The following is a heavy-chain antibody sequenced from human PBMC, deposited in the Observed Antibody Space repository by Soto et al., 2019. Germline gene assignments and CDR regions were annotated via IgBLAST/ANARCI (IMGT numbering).Heavy chain of an antibody. J-gene: IGHJ4*02. CDR2: ISSSSSYI. CDR3: ARGSGWQLAKHFAY. V-gene: IGHV3-21*01. CDR1: GFTFSTYA. Sequence: EVQLLESGGGLVQPGGSLRLSCAASGFTFSTYAMSWFRQAPGKGLEWVSSISSSSSYINYANSVKGRFTISRDYAKNSLYLQMNSLRAEDTAVYYCARGSGWQLAKHFAYWGQGTLVTVSS. D-gene: IGHD6-6*01.